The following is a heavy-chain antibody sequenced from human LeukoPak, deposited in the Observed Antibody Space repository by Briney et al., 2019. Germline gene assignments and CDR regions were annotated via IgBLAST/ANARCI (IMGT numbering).Heavy chain of an antibody. D-gene: IGHD2-2*01. CDR3: AREPRIVVVPAAYDY. CDR2: ISSSSSYI. CDR1: GFTFSSYG. J-gene: IGHJ4*02. V-gene: IGHV3-21*01. Sequence: GGSLRLSCAASGFTFSSYGMNWVRQAPGKGLEWVSSISSSSSYIYYADSVKGRFTISRDNAKNSLYLQMNSLRVEDTAVYYCAREPRIVVVPAAYDYWGQGTLVTVSS.